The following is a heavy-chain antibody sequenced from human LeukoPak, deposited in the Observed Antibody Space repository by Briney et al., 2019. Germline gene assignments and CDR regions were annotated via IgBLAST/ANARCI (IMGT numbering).Heavy chain of an antibody. CDR2: INRDGPT. Sequence: GGSLRLSCAASGFSVSNNYMSWVRRAPGKGLEWVSTINRDGPTFHADSVKGRFTISRDNSRNILYLQMDSLRAEDTAVYYCGRGGYDMYDWGQGTTVSVSS. J-gene: IGHJ6*02. V-gene: IGHV3-66*01. D-gene: IGHD2-2*01. CDR3: GRGGYDMYD. CDR1: GFSVSNNY.